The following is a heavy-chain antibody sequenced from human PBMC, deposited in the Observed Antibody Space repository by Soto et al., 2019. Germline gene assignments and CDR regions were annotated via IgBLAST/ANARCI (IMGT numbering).Heavy chain of an antibody. V-gene: IGHV4-39*01. CDR2: IYYSGST. J-gene: IGHJ4*02. Sequence: PSETLSLTCAVSGDSMSSSDYYWGWIRQPPGKGLEWIGSIYYSGSTYYNQSLQSRVAISVDTSKNQFSLKLKSVTAADTAIYYCARRTVNIRTFYSGLKTHCFDYWGQGAPVTVSS. CDR1: GDSMSSSDYY. D-gene: IGHD6-19*01. CDR3: ARRTVNIRTFYSGLKTHCFDY.